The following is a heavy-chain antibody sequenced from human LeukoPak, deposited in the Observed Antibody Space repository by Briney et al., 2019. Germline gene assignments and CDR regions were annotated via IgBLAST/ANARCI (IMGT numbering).Heavy chain of an antibody. J-gene: IGHJ5*02. CDR2: IGGSGGNT. V-gene: IGHV3-23*01. D-gene: IGHD2-15*01. CDR1: GFTFSSYA. Sequence: GGSLRLSCAASGFTFSSYAMSWVRQAPGKGLDWVSAIGGSGGNTYYADSMKGRFTISRDNSKNTLYLQMNSLRAEDTAVYYCAKAPVVVVAARWFDPWGQGTLVTVSS. CDR3: AKAPVVVVAARWFDP.